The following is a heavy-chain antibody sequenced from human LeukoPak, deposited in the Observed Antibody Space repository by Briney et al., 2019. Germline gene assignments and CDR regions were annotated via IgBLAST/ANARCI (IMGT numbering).Heavy chain of an antibody. V-gene: IGHV4-61*02. J-gene: IGHJ4*02. Sequence: SETLSLTCTVSGGSISSGSYYWSWIRQPAGKGLEWIGRIYTSGSTNYNPSLKSRVTISVDTSKNQFSLKLSSVTAAGTAVYYCARGAARYSSSCFDYWGQGTLVTVSS. CDR1: GGSISSGSYY. D-gene: IGHD6-13*01. CDR2: IYTSGST. CDR3: ARGAARYSSSCFDY.